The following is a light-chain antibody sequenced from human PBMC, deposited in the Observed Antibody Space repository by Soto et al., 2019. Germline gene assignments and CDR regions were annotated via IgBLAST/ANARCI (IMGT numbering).Light chain of an antibody. V-gene: IGKV1-5*03. CDR1: QSTTNW. CDR3: QQYNSLSSVS. CDR2: MAS. Sequence: DIQLTQSPSTLSASVGDRVTITCRASQSTTNWLAWYQQKPGKAPKVLIHMASSLKSGVPSRFSGSGSGTEFTLTITSLQPDDSATYYCQQYNSLSSVSFGGGTKVDIK. J-gene: IGKJ4*01.